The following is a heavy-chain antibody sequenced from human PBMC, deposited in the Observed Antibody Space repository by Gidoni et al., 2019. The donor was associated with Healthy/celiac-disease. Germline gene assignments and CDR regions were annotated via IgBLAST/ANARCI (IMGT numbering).Heavy chain of an antibody. J-gene: IGHJ5*02. CDR3: ARVIAVAGKRSGFDP. V-gene: IGHV4-59*01. CDR2: IYYSGST. D-gene: IGHD6-19*01. Sequence: QVQLQESGPGLVKPSETLSLTCTVSGGSISSYYWSWIRQPPGKGLEWIGYIYYSGSTNYNPSLKRRVTISVDTSKNQFSLKLSSVTAADTAVYYCARVIAVAGKRSGFDPWGQGTLVTVSS. CDR1: GGSISSYY.